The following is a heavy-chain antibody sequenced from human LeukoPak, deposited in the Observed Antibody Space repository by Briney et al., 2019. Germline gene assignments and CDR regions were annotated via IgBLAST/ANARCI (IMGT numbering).Heavy chain of an antibody. CDR1: GFTFGDYA. Sequence: PGGSLRLSCTASGFTFGDYAMSWVRQAPGKGLEWVGFIRSKAYGGTTEYAASVKGRFTISRDDSKSIAYLQMNSRKTEDTAVYYCTRLSAVGANDYWGQGTLVTVSS. CDR2: IRSKAYGGTT. J-gene: IGHJ4*02. D-gene: IGHD1-26*01. CDR3: TRLSAVGANDY. V-gene: IGHV3-49*04.